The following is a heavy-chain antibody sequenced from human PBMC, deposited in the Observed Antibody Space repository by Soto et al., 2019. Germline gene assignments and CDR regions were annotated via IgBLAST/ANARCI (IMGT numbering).Heavy chain of an antibody. Sequence: GASVKVSCKASGYTFTGYYMHWVRQAPGQGLEWMGWINPNSGGTNYAQKFQGRVTMTRDTSISTAYMELSRLRSDDTAVYHCARPTVTNPPTPTRYYYYGMDVWGQGTTVTVSS. J-gene: IGHJ6*02. CDR2: INPNSGGT. CDR1: GYTFTGYY. V-gene: IGHV1-2*02. CDR3: ARPTVTNPPTPTRYYYYGMDV. D-gene: IGHD4-4*01.